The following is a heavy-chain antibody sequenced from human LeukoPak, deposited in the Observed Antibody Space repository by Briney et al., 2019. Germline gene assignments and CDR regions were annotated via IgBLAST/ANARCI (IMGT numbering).Heavy chain of an antibody. J-gene: IGHJ4*02. CDR2: IIPTLGIA. Sequence: SVKVSCKASGGTFSSYTISWVRQAPGQGLEWMGRIIPTLGIANYAQKFQGRVTITADKSTSTAYMELISLRSEDTAVYYCARDQDYYDSSGYPYYFDYWGQGTLVTVSS. CDR3: ARDQDYYDSSGYPYYFDY. CDR1: GGTFSSYT. D-gene: IGHD3-22*01. V-gene: IGHV1-69*04.